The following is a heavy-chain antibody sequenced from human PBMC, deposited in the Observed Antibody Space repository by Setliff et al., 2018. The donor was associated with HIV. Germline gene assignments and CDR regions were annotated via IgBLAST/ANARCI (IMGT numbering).Heavy chain of an antibody. V-gene: IGHV4-38-2*01. D-gene: IGHD4-17*01. Sequence: SETLSLTCGASGYSISSGYYWGWIRQPPGKGLEWIGSIYHNGITYYNPSLKSRITISVDTSKKQFSLKLSSVTAADTAIYYCARRIYGNNPYFDYWSQGTLVTVLL. CDR3: ARRIYGNNPYFDY. CDR2: IYHNGIT. J-gene: IGHJ4*02. CDR1: GYSISSGYY.